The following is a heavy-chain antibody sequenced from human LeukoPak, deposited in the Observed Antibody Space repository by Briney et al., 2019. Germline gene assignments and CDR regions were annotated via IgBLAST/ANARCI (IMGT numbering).Heavy chain of an antibody. J-gene: IGHJ4*02. Sequence: GGSLRLSCTASGFTFSSYWMHWVRQAPGKGLVWVSRINSDGGSTSYADSVKGRFTISRDNAENTLYLQMNSLRAEDTAVYYCARRIQGMAPYYFDYWGQGTLVTVSS. D-gene: IGHD5-24*01. CDR3: ARRIQGMAPYYFDY. V-gene: IGHV3-74*01. CDR2: INSDGGST. CDR1: GFTFSSYW.